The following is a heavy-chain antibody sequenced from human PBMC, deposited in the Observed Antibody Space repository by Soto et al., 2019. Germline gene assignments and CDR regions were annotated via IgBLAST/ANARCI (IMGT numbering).Heavy chain of an antibody. CDR1: GGSISRGGYY. CDR2: IYYSGST. J-gene: IGHJ5*02. CDR3: ARDSYYDFWSGYSRPVWYWFDP. V-gene: IGHV4-31*03. D-gene: IGHD3-3*01. Sequence: SETLSLTCTFSGGSISRGGYYWSWIRQQPGKGLEWIGYIYYSGSTYYNPSLKSRVTISVDTSKNQFSLKLSSVTAADTAVYYCARDSYYDFWSGYSRPVWYWFDPWGQGTLVTVSS.